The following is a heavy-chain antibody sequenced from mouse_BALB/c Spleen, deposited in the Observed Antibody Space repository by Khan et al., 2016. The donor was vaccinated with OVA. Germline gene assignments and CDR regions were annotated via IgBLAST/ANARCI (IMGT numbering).Heavy chain of an antibody. V-gene: IGHV5-9-3*01. D-gene: IGHD1-1*01. Sequence: EVELVESGGDLVKPGGSLKLSCSASGFTFSTYAMSWVRQTPEKRLEWVATISSGGDYIYYPDIVKGRFTISRDNAKNTLYLQMSSRRSEDTAMYYCARHNYGPFAYWGQGTLVTVSA. CDR3: ARHNYGPFAY. CDR2: ISSGGDYI. CDR1: GFTFSTYA. J-gene: IGHJ3*01.